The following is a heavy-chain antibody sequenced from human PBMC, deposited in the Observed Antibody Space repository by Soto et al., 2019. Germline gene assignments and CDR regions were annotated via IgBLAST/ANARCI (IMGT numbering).Heavy chain of an antibody. V-gene: IGHV1-18*01. J-gene: IGHJ4*02. Sequence: ASVKVSCKASGYTFTSYGRSWVRQAPGQGLEWMGWISAYNGNTNYAQKLQGRVTMTTDTSTSTAYMELRSLRSDDTAVYFFARDRGPEASGWYLHFAYWGQGTLVTVSS. CDR2: ISAYNGNT. D-gene: IGHD6-19*01. CDR3: ARDRGPEASGWYLHFAY. CDR1: GYTFTSYG.